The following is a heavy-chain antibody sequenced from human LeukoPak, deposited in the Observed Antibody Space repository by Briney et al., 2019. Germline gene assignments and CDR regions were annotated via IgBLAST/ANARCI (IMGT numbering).Heavy chain of an antibody. V-gene: IGHV5-51*01. Sequence: GESLKISCKGSGYSFTSYWIGWVRQMPGKGLEWMGIIYPGDSDTRYSPSFQGQVTISADKSISTAYLQWSSLKASDTAVYYCATIWTERYYYDSSGYPLGAFDIWGQGTMVTVSS. CDR3: ATIWTERYYYDSSGYPLGAFDI. CDR1: GYSFTSYW. D-gene: IGHD3-22*01. J-gene: IGHJ3*02. CDR2: IYPGDSDT.